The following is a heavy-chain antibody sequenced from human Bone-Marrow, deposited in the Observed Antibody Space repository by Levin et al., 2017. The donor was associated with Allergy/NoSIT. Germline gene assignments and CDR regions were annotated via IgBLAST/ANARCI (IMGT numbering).Heavy chain of an antibody. CDR1: GFIFSSYE. Sequence: GGSLRLSCAASGFIFSSYEMNWVRQVPGKGLDWVAYISTSGSAIYYADSVKGRFTISRDNAKNSLFLQMNSLTAADTAVYYCARGLEYSGLPWGQGTLVTVSS. D-gene: IGHD5-12*01. CDR3: ARGLEYSGLP. J-gene: IGHJ5*02. CDR2: ISTSGSAI. V-gene: IGHV3-48*03.